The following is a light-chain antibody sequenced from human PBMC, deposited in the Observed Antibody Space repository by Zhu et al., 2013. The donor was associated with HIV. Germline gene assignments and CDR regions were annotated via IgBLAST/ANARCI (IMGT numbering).Light chain of an antibody. V-gene: IGKV1-12*01. Sequence: DIQMTQSPSSLAASVGDRVTITCRASQPIATWLAWYQQKPGKAPNLLIYAASRLQSGVPSRFSGSGSGTDFTLTISSLQPDDFATYYCQQANSYPLTFGGGTKVEI. CDR3: QQANSYPLT. CDR2: AAS. J-gene: IGKJ4*01. CDR1: QPIATW.